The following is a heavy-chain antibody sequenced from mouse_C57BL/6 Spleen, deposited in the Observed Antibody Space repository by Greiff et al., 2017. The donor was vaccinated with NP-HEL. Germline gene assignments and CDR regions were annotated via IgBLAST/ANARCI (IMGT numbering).Heavy chain of an antibody. Sequence: QVQLQQPGAELVMPGASVKLSCKASGYTFTSYWMHWVKQRPGQGLEWIGEIVPSDSYTNYNQKFKGKSTLTVDKSSSTAYMQLSSLTSEDSAVYYCARRGSDSSGYWFAYWGQGTLVTVSA. V-gene: IGHV1-69*01. D-gene: IGHD3-2*02. CDR2: IVPSDSYT. CDR3: ARRGSDSSGYWFAY. J-gene: IGHJ3*01. CDR1: GYTFTSYW.